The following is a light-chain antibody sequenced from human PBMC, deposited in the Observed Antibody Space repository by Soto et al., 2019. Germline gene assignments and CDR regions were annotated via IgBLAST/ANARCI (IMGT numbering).Light chain of an antibody. V-gene: IGKV3-20*01. CDR2: STS. CDR3: QQYGSSPPIT. Sequence: EIVLTQSPATLSLSPGERGTLSCRASQRFGSSNLAWYQQKPGQAPRLLIYSTSSRATGIPDRFSGSGSGTDFTLTISRLEPEDFAVYYCQQYGSSPPITFGQGTRLEI. J-gene: IGKJ5*01. CDR1: QRFGSSN.